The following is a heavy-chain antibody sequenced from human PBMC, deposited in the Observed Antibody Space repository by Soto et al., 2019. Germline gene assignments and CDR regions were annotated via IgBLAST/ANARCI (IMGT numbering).Heavy chain of an antibody. J-gene: IGHJ4*02. V-gene: IGHV1-69*06. CDR3: ARDLIRGAYYDILTGEFDY. CDR1: GGTFSSYA. CDR2: IIPIFGTA. D-gene: IGHD3-9*01. Sequence: SVKVSCKASGGTFSSYAISWVRQAPGQGLEWMGGIIPIFGTANYAQKFQGRVTITADKSTSTAYMELSSLRSEDTAVYYCARDLIRGAYYDILTGEFDYWGQGTLVTVSS.